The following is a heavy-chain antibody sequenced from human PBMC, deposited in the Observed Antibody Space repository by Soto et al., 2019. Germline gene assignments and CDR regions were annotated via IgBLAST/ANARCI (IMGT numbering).Heavy chain of an antibody. CDR2: IYYSGST. V-gene: IGHV4-39*01. Sequence: SETLSLTCTVSGGSISSSSYYWGWIRQPPGKGLEWIGSIYYSGSTYYNPSLKCRVTISVDTSKNQFSLKLSSVTAADTAVYYCARHPADIVVVPGAILWFDPWGQGTLVTVSS. J-gene: IGHJ5*02. D-gene: IGHD2-2*01. CDR3: ARHPADIVVVPGAILWFDP. CDR1: GGSISSSSYY.